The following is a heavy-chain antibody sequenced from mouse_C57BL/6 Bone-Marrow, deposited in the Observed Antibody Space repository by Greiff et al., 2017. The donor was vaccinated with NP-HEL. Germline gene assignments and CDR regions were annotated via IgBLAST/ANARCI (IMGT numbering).Heavy chain of an antibody. CDR3: ARHYSNYWGFFYAMDY. J-gene: IGHJ4*01. V-gene: IGHV5-2*01. D-gene: IGHD2-5*01. Sequence: EVQLVESGGGLVQPGESLKLSCESNEYEFPSHDMSWVRKTPEKRLELVAAINSDGGSTYYPDTMERRFIISRDNTKKTLYLQMSSLRSEDTALYYCARHYSNYWGFFYAMDYWGQGTSVTVSS. CDR1: EYEFPSHD. CDR2: INSDGGST.